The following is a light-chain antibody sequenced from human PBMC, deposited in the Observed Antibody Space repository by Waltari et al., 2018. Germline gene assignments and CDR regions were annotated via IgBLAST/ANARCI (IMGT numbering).Light chain of an antibody. CDR1: SSDVGGYNY. CDR2: EVG. CDR3: SSYTSSSTLYV. Sequence: QSALTQPASVSGSPGQSITIPCTGTSSDVGGYNYVSWYQQHPGKAPKLMIYEVGNRPSGVSNRFSGSKSGNTASLTISGLQAEDEADYYCSSYTSSSTLYVFGTGTKVTVL. J-gene: IGLJ1*01. V-gene: IGLV2-14*01.